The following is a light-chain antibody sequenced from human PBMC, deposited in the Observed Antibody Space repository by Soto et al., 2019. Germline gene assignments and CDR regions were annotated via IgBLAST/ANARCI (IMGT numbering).Light chain of an antibody. CDR3: QQFQSYALT. Sequence: AIQLTQSPSSLSASVGDRVTITCRASQGISSALAWYQHKPGRAPRLLIYDASSLQSGVSSRFSGSGSGTDFTLTISSLQPEDFATYNCQQFQSYALTFGGGTKLEIK. CDR1: QGISSA. J-gene: IGKJ4*01. V-gene: IGKV1-13*02. CDR2: DAS.